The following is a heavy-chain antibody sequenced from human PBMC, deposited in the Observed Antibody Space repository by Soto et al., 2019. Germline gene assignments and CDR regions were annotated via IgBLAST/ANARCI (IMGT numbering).Heavy chain of an antibody. Sequence: SKTLSLTCTVSGDSIRSSSYWGWIRQPPGKGLEWIGSIYSTGNTYYNPSLNSQVTISVDTSKNQFSLNVISVTAADTAVYYCRRSSRYSTDVWGQGTTVT. CDR1: GDSIRSSSY. J-gene: IGHJ6*02. V-gene: IGHV4-39*01. CDR3: RRSSRYSTDV. CDR2: IYSTGNT. D-gene: IGHD6-13*01.